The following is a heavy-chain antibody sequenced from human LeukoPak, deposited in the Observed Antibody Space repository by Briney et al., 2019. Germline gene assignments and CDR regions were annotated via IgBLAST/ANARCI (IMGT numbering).Heavy chain of an antibody. D-gene: IGHD2-15*01. J-gene: IGHJ5*02. CDR1: GYTFTSYG. V-gene: IGHV1-18*01. Sequence: ASVKVSCKASGYTFTSYGISWVRQAPGQGLEWMGWISAYNGNTNYAQKLQGRVTMTTDTSASTAYMGLRSLRSDDTAVYYCARDRSCSGGSCYSGWSDPWGQGTLVTVSS. CDR3: ARDRSCSGGSCYSGWSDP. CDR2: ISAYNGNT.